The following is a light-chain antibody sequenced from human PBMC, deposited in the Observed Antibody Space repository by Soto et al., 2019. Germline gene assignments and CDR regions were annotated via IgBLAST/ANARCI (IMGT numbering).Light chain of an antibody. CDR1: QTVFSNY. V-gene: IGKV3-20*01. CDR3: QQYSASPPT. J-gene: IGKJ4*01. Sequence: EIVLKQSPGTLSLSPGERATLSCSATQTVFSNYIGWYQQKPGQAPRRLIFGASIRATGIPDRFSGSGSGTEFTLTISSLQSEDFAVYYCQQYSASPPTFGGGTKVDI. CDR2: GAS.